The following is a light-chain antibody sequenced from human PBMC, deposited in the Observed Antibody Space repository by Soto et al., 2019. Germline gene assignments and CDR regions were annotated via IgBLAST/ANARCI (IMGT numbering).Light chain of an antibody. CDR1: SSNIGSNT. CDR2: SNN. Sequence: QSVLTQPPSASGTPGQRVTISCSGSSSNIGSNTVNCYQQLPGTAPKLLISSNNQRPSGVLDRFSGSKSGTSASLAISGLQSEDEADYYCAAWDDSLNGYVFGTGTKLTVL. J-gene: IGLJ1*01. V-gene: IGLV1-44*01. CDR3: AAWDDSLNGYV.